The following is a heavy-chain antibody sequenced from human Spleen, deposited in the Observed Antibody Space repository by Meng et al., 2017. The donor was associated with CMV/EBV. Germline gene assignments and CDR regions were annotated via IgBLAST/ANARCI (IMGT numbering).Heavy chain of an antibody. V-gene: IGHV3-30-3*01. J-gene: IGHJ4*02. Sequence: GESLKISCAASGFTFSSYAMHWVRQAPGKGLEWVAVISYDGSNKYYADSVKGRFTISRDNSKNTLYLKMNSLRAEDTAVYYCARDRCSSTSCRMIGYWGQGTLVTVSS. CDR2: ISYDGSNK. CDR1: GFTFSSYA. D-gene: IGHD2-2*01. CDR3: ARDRCSSTSCRMIGY.